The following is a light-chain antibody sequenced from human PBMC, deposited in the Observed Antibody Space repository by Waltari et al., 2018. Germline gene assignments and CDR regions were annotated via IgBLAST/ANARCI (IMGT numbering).Light chain of an antibody. J-gene: IGKJ1*01. CDR1: QGVSSS. CDR3: QQYNAWPRT. CDR2: GAS. V-gene: IGKV3-15*01. Sequence: EIVMTQSPATPSVSRGERATLSCRASQGVSSSLAWYQEKPGQAPRLLIYGASTRATGIPGRISGSGSGAEFTLTISSLQSEDSAVYYCQQYNAWPRTFGQGTKLEVK.